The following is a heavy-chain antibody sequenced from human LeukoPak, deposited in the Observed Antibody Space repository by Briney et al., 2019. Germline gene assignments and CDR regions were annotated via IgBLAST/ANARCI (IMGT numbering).Heavy chain of an antibody. CDR3: AGRGEGFDY. V-gene: IGHV4-39*01. CDR2: IYYSGST. Sequence: PSETLSLTCTVSGGSISSSSYYWGWIRQPPGKGLEWIGSIYYSGSTYYNPSLESRVTISVDTSKNQFSLKLSSVTAADTAVYYCAGRGEGFDYWGQGTLVTVSS. J-gene: IGHJ4*02. CDR1: GGSISSSSYY.